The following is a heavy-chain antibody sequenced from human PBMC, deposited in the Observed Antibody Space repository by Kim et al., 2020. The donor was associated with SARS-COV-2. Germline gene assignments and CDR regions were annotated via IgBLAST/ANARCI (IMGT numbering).Heavy chain of an antibody. Sequence: SVKVSCKASGGTFSSYAISWVRQAPGQGLEWMGGIIPIFGTANYAQKFQGRVTITADESTSTAYMELSSLRSEDTAVYYCARRPNSSGWPYYFDYWGQGTLVTVSS. CDR3: ARRPNSSGWPYYFDY. CDR2: IIPIFGTA. V-gene: IGHV1-69*13. D-gene: IGHD6-19*01. J-gene: IGHJ4*02. CDR1: GGTFSSYA.